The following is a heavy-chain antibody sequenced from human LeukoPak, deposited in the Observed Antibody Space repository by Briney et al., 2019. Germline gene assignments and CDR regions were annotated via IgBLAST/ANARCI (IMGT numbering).Heavy chain of an antibody. CDR2: ISYDGSNK. CDR1: GFTFSSYA. V-gene: IGHV3-30*04. J-gene: IGHJ3*02. Sequence: PGGSLRLSCAASGFTFSSYAMHWVRQAPGKGLEWVAVISYDGSNKYYADSVKGRFTISRDNSKNTLYLQMNSLRAEDTAVYYCARAGPVSDAFDIWGQGTMVTVSS. CDR3: ARAGPVSDAFDI.